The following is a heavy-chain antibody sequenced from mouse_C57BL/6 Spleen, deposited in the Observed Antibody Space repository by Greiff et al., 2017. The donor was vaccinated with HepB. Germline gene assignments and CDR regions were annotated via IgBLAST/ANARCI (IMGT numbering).Heavy chain of an antibody. J-gene: IGHJ3*01. V-gene: IGHV5-17*01. CDR1: GFTFSDYG. Sequence: EVNLVESGGGLVKPGGSLKLSCAASGFTFSDYGMHWVRQAPEKGLEWVAYISSGSSTIYYADTVKGRFTISRDNTKNTLFLQMTSLRSEDTAMCYLVRGVDWFSSSPPSWFAFWGQGSLVTVTA. CDR2: ISSGSSTI. D-gene: IGHD1-1*01. CDR3: VRGVDWFSSSPPSWFAF.